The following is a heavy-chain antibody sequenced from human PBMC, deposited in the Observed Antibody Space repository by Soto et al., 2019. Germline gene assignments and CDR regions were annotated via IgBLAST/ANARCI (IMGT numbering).Heavy chain of an antibody. D-gene: IGHD3-9*01. CDR3: AAGRTYYDILTGYFGPDAFDI. CDR2: IVVGSGNT. J-gene: IGHJ3*02. Sequence: SVKVSCKASGFTFTSSAMQWVRQARGQRLEWIGWIVVGSGNTNYAQKFQERITITRDMSTSTAYMELSSLRSEDTAVYYCAAGRTYYDILTGYFGPDAFDIWGQGTMVTVSS. CDR1: GFTFTSSA. V-gene: IGHV1-58*02.